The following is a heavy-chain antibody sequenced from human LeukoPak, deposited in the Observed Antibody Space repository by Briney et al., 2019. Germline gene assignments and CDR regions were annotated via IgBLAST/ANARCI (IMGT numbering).Heavy chain of an antibody. J-gene: IGHJ6*03. CDR2: INHSGST. CDR1: GGSFNSYY. Sequence: SETLSLTCAVYGGSFNSYYWTWIRQPPGKGLEWIGEINHSGSTNYNPSLKSRVTVSVDTSKNQFSLKLTSVTAADTAVYYCARREVETTFYYFYYMDVWGKGTTVTVSS. D-gene: IGHD2/OR15-2a*01. CDR3: ARREVETTFYYFYYMDV. V-gene: IGHV4-34*01.